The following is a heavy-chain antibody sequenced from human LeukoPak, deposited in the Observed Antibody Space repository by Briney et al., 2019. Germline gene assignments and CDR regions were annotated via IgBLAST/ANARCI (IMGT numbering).Heavy chain of an antibody. Sequence: GGSLRLSCAASGFTFSSYWMSWVRQAPGRGLEWVANIDQSGGRNNYVDSVKGRFTISRDNAKNSLFLEMSSLRADDTAVYFCARDVEGGTFDIWGQGTTVTVSS. J-gene: IGHJ3*02. D-gene: IGHD3-16*01. CDR1: GFTFSSYW. V-gene: IGHV3-7*05. CDR3: ARDVEGGTFDI. CDR2: IDQSGGRN.